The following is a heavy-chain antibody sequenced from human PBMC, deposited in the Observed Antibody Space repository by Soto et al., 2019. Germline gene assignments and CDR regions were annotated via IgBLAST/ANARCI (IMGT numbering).Heavy chain of an antibody. D-gene: IGHD3-9*01. CDR3: ARAGYDILTGYYPKYYYYMDV. V-gene: IGHV1-2*04. J-gene: IGHJ6*03. Sequence: ASVKVSCKASGYTFTGYYMHWVRQAPGQGLEWMGWINPNSGGTNYAQKFQGWVTMTRDTSISTAYMELSRLRSDDTAVYYCARAGYDILTGYYPKYYYYMDVWGKGTTVTVSS. CDR2: INPNSGGT. CDR1: GYTFTGYY.